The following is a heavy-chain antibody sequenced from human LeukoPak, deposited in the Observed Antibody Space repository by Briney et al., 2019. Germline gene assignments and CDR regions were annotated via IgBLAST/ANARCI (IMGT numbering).Heavy chain of an antibody. CDR1: GGSFSGYY. J-gene: IGHJ6*03. CDR3: ARVISGSSSWAEYFYYYMDV. V-gene: IGHV4-59*01. Sequence: SETLSLTCAVYGGSFSGYYWSWIRQPPGKGLECIGYIYYSGSTNYNPSLKSRVTISVDTSKNQFSLKLSSVTAADTAVYYCARVISGSSSWAEYFYYYMDVWGKGTTVTVSS. D-gene: IGHD6-13*01. CDR2: IYYSGST.